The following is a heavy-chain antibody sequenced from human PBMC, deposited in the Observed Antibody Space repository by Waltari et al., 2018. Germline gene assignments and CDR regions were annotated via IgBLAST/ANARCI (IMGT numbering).Heavy chain of an antibody. CDR2: IYYSGST. CDR3: ASHRRDGYNPPDY. Sequence: QVQLQESGPGLVKPSETLSLTCTVPGGSISSHYWSWIRQPPGRGLEWIGYIYYSGSTNYNPSLKSRVTISVDTSKNQFSLKLSSVTAADTAVYYCASHRRDGYNPPDYWGQGTLVTVSS. V-gene: IGHV4-59*11. J-gene: IGHJ4*02. CDR1: GGSISSHY. D-gene: IGHD5-12*01.